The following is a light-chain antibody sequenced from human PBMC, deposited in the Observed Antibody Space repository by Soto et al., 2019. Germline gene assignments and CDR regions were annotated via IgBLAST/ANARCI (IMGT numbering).Light chain of an antibody. CDR2: GAS. J-gene: IGKJ2*01. CDR3: QQYTNGPPYT. Sequence: EIVLTQSPGTLSLSPGERATLSCRASQSVSSSYLAWYQQKPGQAPRLLIYGASSRATGIPDRFSGSGSGTEFTLTISRLEPEDFAVYYCQQYTNGPPYTFGQGTKLEIK. CDR1: QSVSSSY. V-gene: IGKV3-20*01.